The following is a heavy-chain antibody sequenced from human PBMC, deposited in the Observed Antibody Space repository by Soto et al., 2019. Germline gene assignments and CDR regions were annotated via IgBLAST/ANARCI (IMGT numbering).Heavy chain of an antibody. CDR3: ARIEINRGFDY. V-gene: IGHV3-30-3*01. Sequence: QVQLVESGGGVVQPGRSLRLSCAASGFTFSNYAMHWVRQAPGKGLEWVAVISDDGSGKYYADSVKGRFTISRDNSKNTLYLQMNSLRAEDTAVYYCARIEINRGFDYWGKGTPVTVSS. CDR2: ISDDGSGK. CDR1: GFTFSNYA. J-gene: IGHJ4*02.